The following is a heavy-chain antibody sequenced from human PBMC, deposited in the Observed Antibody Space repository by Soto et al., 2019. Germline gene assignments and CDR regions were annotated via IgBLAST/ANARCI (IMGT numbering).Heavy chain of an antibody. CDR3: ARDLDYYYRSCYGNAFDI. V-gene: IGHV3-11*04. Sequence: LRLSCVASGFSFSDYSMTWLRQAPGGGLDFVAFISNTAITDYYADSVKGRFTISRDNARNSVYLQMDSLRAEDTAVYYCARDLDYYYRSCYGNAFDIWGQGTMVTVS. CDR2: ISNTAITD. D-gene: IGHD3-22*01. J-gene: IGHJ3*02. CDR1: GFSFSDYS.